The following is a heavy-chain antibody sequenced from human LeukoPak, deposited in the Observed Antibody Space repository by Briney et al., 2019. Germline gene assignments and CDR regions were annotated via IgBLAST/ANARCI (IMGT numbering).Heavy chain of an antibody. D-gene: IGHD3-3*01. J-gene: IGHJ4*02. Sequence: ASVKVSCKASGYTFTSYYMHWVRQAPGQGLEWMGWITTYNGNTNYIQKLQGRVTMTTDTSTSAAYMELRSLRSDDTAVYYCARGPYYDSWSGAGYWGQGTLVTVSS. V-gene: IGHV1-18*04. CDR2: ITTYNGNT. CDR3: ARGPYYDSWSGAGY. CDR1: GYTFTSYY.